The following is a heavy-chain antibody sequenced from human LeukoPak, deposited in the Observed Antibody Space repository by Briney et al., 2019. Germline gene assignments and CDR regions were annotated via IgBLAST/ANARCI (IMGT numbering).Heavy chain of an antibody. J-gene: IGHJ3*02. D-gene: IGHD2-8*01. CDR3: ARAKYCTNGVCYNAFDI. CDR2: INAGNGNT. CDR1: GYTFTGYA. V-gene: IGHV1-3*03. Sequence: ASVKVSCKASGYTFTGYAMHWVRQAPGQRLEWIGWINAGNGNTKYSQEFQGRVTITRNTSISTAYMELSSLRSEDTAVYYCARAKYCTNGVCYNAFDIWGQGTMVTVSS.